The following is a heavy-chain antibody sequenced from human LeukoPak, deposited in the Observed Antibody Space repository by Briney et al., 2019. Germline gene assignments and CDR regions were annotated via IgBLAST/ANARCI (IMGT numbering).Heavy chain of an antibody. Sequence: SSETLSLICTVSGASLSSHYWYWIRQSPGKGLEWIGYIYHSGTTKYNPSLKSRVTISADTSKSQFSLTVSSVTAADTAVYYCARGGPVPMAHFDYWGQGSLVTVSS. V-gene: IGHV4-59*11. J-gene: IGHJ4*02. CDR3: ARGGPVPMAHFDY. CDR2: IYHSGTT. CDR1: GASLSSHY. D-gene: IGHD3-10*01.